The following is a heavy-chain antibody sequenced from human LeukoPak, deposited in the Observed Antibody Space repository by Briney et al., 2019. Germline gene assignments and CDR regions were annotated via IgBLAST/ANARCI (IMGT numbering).Heavy chain of an antibody. D-gene: IGHD2-2*01. J-gene: IGHJ4*02. V-gene: IGHV1-2*02. Sequence: ASVKVSCKASGYTFNANYIHWVRQAPGQGLEWMGWINPNSGETNYSQKFQGRVIVTRDTSISTAYMELSRLTSDDTAVYYYARVGTSYCSTRYGCYPVWYFDNWGQGTLVTVSS. CDR1: GYTFNANY. CDR2: INPNSGET. CDR3: ARVGTSYCSTRYGCYPVWYFDN.